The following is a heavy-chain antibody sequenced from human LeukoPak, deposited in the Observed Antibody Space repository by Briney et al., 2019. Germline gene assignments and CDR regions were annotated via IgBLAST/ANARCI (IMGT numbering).Heavy chain of an antibody. D-gene: IGHD5-12*01. V-gene: IGHV5-51*01. Sequence: GESLKISCKGSGYSFTSYLIGWVRQMPGKGLEWMGIIYPGDSDTRYSPSFQGQVTISADKSISTAYLQWSSLRASDTAIYYCARRMATTTYYFDYWGQGTLVTVSS. J-gene: IGHJ4*02. CDR1: GYSFTSYL. CDR3: ARRMATTTYYFDY. CDR2: IYPGDSDT.